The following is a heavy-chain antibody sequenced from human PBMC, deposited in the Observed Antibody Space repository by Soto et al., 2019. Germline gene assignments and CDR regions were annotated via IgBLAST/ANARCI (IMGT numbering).Heavy chain of an antibody. D-gene: IGHD2-2*01. CDR2: IYYSGST. CDR3: ARVPDR. J-gene: IGHJ5*02. V-gene: IGHV4-61*01. Sequence: ETLSLTCTVSGDSVSSTTYYWSWIRQPPGKGLEWIGYIYYSGSTHYNPSLKSRVTISVDRSKNQFSLKLSSVTAADTAVYYCARVPDRWGQGTLVTVSS. CDR1: GDSVSSTTYY.